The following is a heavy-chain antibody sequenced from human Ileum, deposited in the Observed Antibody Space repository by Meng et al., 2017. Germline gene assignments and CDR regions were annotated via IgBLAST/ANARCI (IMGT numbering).Heavy chain of an antibody. CDR1: GGSFNDYY. J-gene: IGHJ4*02. CDR2: IHHSGRT. V-gene: IGHV4-34*01. Sequence: QVQPNQWGAGLLKPSETLSLTCAVFGGSFNDYYWSWVRQSPGKGLEWIGQIHHSGRTNYKSSLERRVTISVDTSKSQFSLKLTSVTAADTAMYYCVRGPARETHDFDYWGQGALVTVSS. D-gene: IGHD1-26*01. CDR3: VRGPARETHDFDY.